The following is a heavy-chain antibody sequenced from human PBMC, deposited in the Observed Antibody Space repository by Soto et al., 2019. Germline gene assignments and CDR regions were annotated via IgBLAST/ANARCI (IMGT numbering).Heavy chain of an antibody. CDR3: AREIYQKNDY. CDR1: GYKFSDFG. CDR2: ISGKNGNT. V-gene: IGHV1-18*04. D-gene: IGHD5-12*01. Sequence: GASVKVSCKASGYKFSDFGITWVRQAPGQGLEWMGWISGKNGNTNYAQKVQGRVTLTADTSTGTAYMELRSLRSDDTAVYYCAREIYQKNDYWGQGTLVTVSS. J-gene: IGHJ4*02.